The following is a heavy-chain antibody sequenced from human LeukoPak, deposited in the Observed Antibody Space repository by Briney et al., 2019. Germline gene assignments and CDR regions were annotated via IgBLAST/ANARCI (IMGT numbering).Heavy chain of an antibody. Sequence: SVKVSCKASGYTFSSYGISWVRQAPGQGLEWMGGIIPIFGTANYAQKFQGRVTITADKSTSTAYMELSSLRSEDTAVYYCARGLVRGVIRYYYYYYYYMDVWGKGTTVTVSS. CDR2: IIPIFGTA. CDR3: ARGLVRGVIRYYYYYYYYMDV. V-gene: IGHV1-69*06. CDR1: GYTFSSYG. J-gene: IGHJ6*03. D-gene: IGHD3-10*01.